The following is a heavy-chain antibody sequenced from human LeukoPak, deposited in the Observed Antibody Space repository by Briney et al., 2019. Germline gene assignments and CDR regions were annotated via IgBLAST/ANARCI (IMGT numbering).Heavy chain of an antibody. V-gene: IGHV1-69*13. CDR2: IIPIFGTA. Sequence: ASVKVSCKASGGTFSSYAISWVRQAPGQGLEWVGGIIPIFGTANYAQKFQGRVTITADESTSTAYMELSSLRSEDTAVYYCARDLRYCSSTSCYYYYGMDVWGQGTTVTVSS. CDR1: GGTFSSYA. D-gene: IGHD2-2*01. CDR3: ARDLRYCSSTSCYYYYGMDV. J-gene: IGHJ6*02.